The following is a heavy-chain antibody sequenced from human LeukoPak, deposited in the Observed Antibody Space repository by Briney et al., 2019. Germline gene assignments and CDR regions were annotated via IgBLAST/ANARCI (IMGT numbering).Heavy chain of an antibody. Sequence: PGGSLRLSCAASGFTFSDYYMSWIRQAPGKGLEWVSYISSSGSTIYYADSVKGRFTISRDNAKNSLYLQMNSLGAEDTAVYYCARDALTYYYDSSGYYYADPFDYWGQGTLVTVSS. CDR1: GFTFSDYY. CDR3: ARDALTYYYDSSGYYYADPFDY. CDR2: ISSSGSTI. V-gene: IGHV3-11*04. D-gene: IGHD3-22*01. J-gene: IGHJ4*02.